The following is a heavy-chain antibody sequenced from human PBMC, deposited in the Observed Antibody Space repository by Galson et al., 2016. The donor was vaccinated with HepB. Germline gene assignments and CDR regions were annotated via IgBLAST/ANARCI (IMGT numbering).Heavy chain of an antibody. CDR2: MSGSGSII. D-gene: IGHD3-3*01. J-gene: IGHJ6*02. CDR3: AREPTYYGSSYYYGMDV. Sequence: RQAPGKGLEWVSFMSGSGSIISYADSARGRFTISRDNAKNSLYLQMNSLRVEDTAVYYCAREPTYYGSSYYYGMDVWGQGTTVTVSS. V-gene: IGHV3-11*01.